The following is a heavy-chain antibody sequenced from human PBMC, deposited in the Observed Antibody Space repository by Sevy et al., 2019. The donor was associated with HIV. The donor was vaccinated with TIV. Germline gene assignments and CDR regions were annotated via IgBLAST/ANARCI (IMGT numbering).Heavy chain of an antibody. V-gene: IGHV3-33*01. D-gene: IGHD4-17*01. CDR2: IWNDRSNE. J-gene: IGHJ4*02. CDR3: ARDLPPSATTVAHFDY. Sequence: GGSLRLSCAASGFTFSNYGMHWVRQAPGKGLEWVAVIWNDRSNEHYADSVKGRFTISRDNAKYSLSLQMNSLRAEDTAIYYCARDLPPSATTVAHFDYWGQGTLVTVSS. CDR1: GFTFSNYG.